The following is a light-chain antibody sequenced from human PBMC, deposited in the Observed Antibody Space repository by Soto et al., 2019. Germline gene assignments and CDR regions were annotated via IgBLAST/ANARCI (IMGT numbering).Light chain of an antibody. V-gene: IGKV3D-15*01. CDR1: QSVSSN. J-gene: IGKJ3*01. CDR3: QQYNNWPLFT. Sequence: EIVMTQSAATLSVSPGERATLSCRASQSVSSNLAWYQQKPGQAPRPLIYGASIRATGIPARFSGSGSGTEFTLTISSLQSEDFAVYYCQQYNNWPLFTFGPGTKVDIK. CDR2: GAS.